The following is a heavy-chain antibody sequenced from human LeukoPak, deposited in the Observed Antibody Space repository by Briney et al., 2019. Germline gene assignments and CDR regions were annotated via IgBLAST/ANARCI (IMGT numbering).Heavy chain of an antibody. CDR2: IYYSGST. J-gene: IGHJ5*02. D-gene: IGHD3-22*01. CDR1: GGSISSYY. V-gene: IGHV4-59*01. CDR3: ARDLGHYYDSSGPIWFDP. Sequence: SETLSLTCTVSGGSISSYYWSWIRQPPGKGLEWIGYIYYSGSTNYNPSLKSRVTISVDTSKNQFSLKLSSVTAADTAVYYCARDLGHYYDSSGPIWFDPWGQGTLVTVSS.